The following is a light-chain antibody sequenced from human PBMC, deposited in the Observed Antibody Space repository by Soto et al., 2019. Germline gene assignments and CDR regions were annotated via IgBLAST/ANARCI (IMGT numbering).Light chain of an antibody. CDR1: QSVSSSY. CDR3: QQYGSSPWT. Sequence: EIVLTQSPGTLSLSPGERATLSCRARQSVSSSYLAWYQQKPGQAPRLLIYGASSRATGIPDRFSGSGSGTYFTFTISRLEPEDFAVYYCQQYGSSPWTVGQGTKVEIK. V-gene: IGKV3-20*01. CDR2: GAS. J-gene: IGKJ1*01.